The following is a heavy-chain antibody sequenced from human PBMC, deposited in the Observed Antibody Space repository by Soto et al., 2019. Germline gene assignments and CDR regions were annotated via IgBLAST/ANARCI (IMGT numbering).Heavy chain of an antibody. J-gene: IGHJ5*02. CDR3: ARGAIAAAVEVWFDP. D-gene: IGHD6-13*01. Sequence: QVQLVQSGAEVKKPGASVKVSCKASGYTFTSYYMHWVRQAPGQGLEWMGIINPSGGSTSYAQKFQGRVTMTRDTSTSTVYMELSSLRSEDTAVYYCARGAIAAAVEVWFDPWGQGTLVTVSS. V-gene: IGHV1-46*01. CDR2: INPSGGST. CDR1: GYTFTSYY.